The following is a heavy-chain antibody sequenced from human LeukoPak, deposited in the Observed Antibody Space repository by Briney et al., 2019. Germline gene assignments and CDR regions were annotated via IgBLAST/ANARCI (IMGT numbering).Heavy chain of an antibody. CDR2: IDTNTGNP. V-gene: IGHV7-4-1*02. J-gene: IGHJ4*02. CDR3: ARAVCSGGSCYPSD. Sequence: ASVKVSCKASGYTFTSYAMNWVRQAPGQGLEWMGWIDTNTGNPTYAQGFTGRFVFSLDTSVSTAYLQISSLKAEDTAVYYCARAVCSGGSCYPSDWGQGTLVTVSS. CDR1: GYTFTSYA. D-gene: IGHD2-15*01.